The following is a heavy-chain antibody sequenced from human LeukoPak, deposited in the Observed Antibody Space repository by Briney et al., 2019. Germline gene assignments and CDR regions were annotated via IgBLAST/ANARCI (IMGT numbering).Heavy chain of an antibody. J-gene: IGHJ4*02. V-gene: IGHV3-23*01. CDR3: AKFWLTSTWGDSDY. CDR1: GFTFSSYG. CDR2: ISSSGGSR. Sequence: GGSLGLSCAASGFTFSSYGMTWVRQAPGKGLEWVSGISSSGGSRYYADSVKGRFTISRDNSKNTLYLQMNSLTVEDTAIYFCAKFWLTSTWGDSDYWGRGTLVTVSS. D-gene: IGHD2/OR15-2a*01.